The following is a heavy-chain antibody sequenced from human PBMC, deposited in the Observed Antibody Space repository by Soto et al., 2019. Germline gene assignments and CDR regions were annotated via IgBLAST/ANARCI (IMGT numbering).Heavy chain of an antibody. CDR1: GYTFTSYG. D-gene: IGHD6-6*01. CDR3: ARSGLGSSSCFFDY. V-gene: IGHV1-18*01. J-gene: IGHJ4*02. Sequence: ASVKVSCKASGYTFTSYGISWVRQAPGQGLEWMGWISAYSGNTNYAQKLQGRVTMTTDTSTSTAYMELRSLRSDDTAVYYCARSGLGSSSCFFDYWGQGTLVTVSS. CDR2: ISAYSGNT.